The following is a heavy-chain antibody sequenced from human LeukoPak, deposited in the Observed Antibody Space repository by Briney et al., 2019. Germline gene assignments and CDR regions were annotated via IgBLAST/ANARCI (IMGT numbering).Heavy chain of an antibody. CDR2: IYYSGTA. V-gene: IGHV4-31*03. Sequence: SQTLSLTCTVSGGSISSGGYYWRWVRQHPEKGLEWIGYIYYSGTAYYNPSLKSRVTMSVDTSKNQFFLKLDSVTAADTAVYYCARFSNDHGVKFDYWGQGTLVTVSS. CDR3: ARFSNDHGVKFDY. J-gene: IGHJ4*02. D-gene: IGHD4-17*01. CDR1: GGSISSGGYY.